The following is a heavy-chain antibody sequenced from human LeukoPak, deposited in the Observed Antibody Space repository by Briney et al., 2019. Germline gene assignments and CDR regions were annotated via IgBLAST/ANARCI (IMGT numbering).Heavy chain of an antibody. J-gene: IGHJ4*02. CDR1: GFTSSSYG. Sequence: PGGSLRLSCAASGFTSSSYGMHWVRQAPGKGLEWVAVISYDGSNKYYADSVKGRFTISRDNSKNTLYLQMNSLRAEDTAVYYCAKARDGWEFDYWGQGTLVTVSS. V-gene: IGHV3-30*18. D-gene: IGHD5-24*01. CDR2: ISYDGSNK. CDR3: AKARDGWEFDY.